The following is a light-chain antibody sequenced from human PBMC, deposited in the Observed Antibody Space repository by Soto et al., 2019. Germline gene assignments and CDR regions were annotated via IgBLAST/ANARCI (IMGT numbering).Light chain of an antibody. CDR3: QQYGRSPRT. CDR1: QSVRSNF. CDR2: GAA. J-gene: IGKJ1*01. Sequence: EIVLTQSPGTLSLSPGERATLSCRASQSVRSNFLAWYQQKPGQAPRLLIYGAASRAAGIPDRFSGSGSGTGFTLTISRLEPEDFAVYYCQQYGRSPRTFGQGPKVDIK. V-gene: IGKV3-20*01.